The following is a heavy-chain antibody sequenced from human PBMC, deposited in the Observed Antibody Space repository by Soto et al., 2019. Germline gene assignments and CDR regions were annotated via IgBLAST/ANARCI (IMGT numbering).Heavy chain of an antibody. J-gene: IGHJ6*02. D-gene: IGHD3-22*01. Sequence: GESLTISCKGYGYSFTSYWIGWVRRMPGKGLECMVIIYPGDSDTRYSRSFQGQVTISADESISTAYLQWSSLKALDTAMYYCAIRNYYDSSGYYRYDYGMDVWGQGTTVTVSS. CDR3: AIRNYYDSSGYYRYDYGMDV. CDR2: IYPGDSDT. V-gene: IGHV5-51*01. CDR1: GYSFTSYW.